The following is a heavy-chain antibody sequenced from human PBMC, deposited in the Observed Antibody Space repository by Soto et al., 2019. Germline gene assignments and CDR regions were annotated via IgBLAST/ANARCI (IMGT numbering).Heavy chain of an antibody. J-gene: IGHJ4*02. CDR3: ARGVRQLNDY. Sequence: PSETPSLTCTVSGGSISSGGYYWSWIRQHPGKGLEWIGYIYYSGSTYYNPSLKSRVTISVDTSKNQFSLKLSSVTAADTAVYYCARGVRQLNDYWGQGTLVTVSS. V-gene: IGHV4-31*03. CDR1: GGSISSGGYY. CDR2: IYYSGST. D-gene: IGHD5-18*01.